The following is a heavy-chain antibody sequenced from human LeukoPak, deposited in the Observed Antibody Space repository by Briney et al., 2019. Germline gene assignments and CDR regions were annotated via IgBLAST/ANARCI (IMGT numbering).Heavy chain of an antibody. V-gene: IGHV3-23*01. D-gene: IGHD3-16*02. J-gene: IGHJ3*02. CDR3: AKLITFGGVIAPKIDI. Sequence: GGSLRLSCAASGFTFSSYAMSWVRQAPGKGLEWVSAISGSGGSTYYADSVKGRFTISRDNSKNTLYLQMNSLRAEDTAVYYCAKLITFGGVIAPKIDIWGQGTMVTVSS. CDR2: ISGSGGST. CDR1: GFTFSSYA.